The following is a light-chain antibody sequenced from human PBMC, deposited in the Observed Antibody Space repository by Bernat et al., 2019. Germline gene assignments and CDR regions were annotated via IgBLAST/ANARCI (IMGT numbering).Light chain of an antibody. Sequence: QSALTQPASVSGSPGQSITISCTGTSGDVGGYNYVSWYQQHPGKAPKLMIHDVSDRPSGVSDRFSGSKSGNTASQTISGLQAEDEADYYCSSYSSTPAPYVFGTGTKVTVL. CDR3: SSYSSTPAPYV. V-gene: IGLV2-14*03. CDR1: SGDVGGYNY. CDR2: DVS. J-gene: IGLJ1*01.